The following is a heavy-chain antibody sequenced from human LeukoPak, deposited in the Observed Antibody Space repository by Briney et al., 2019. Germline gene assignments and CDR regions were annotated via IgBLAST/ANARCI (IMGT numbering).Heavy chain of an antibody. J-gene: IGHJ5*01. CDR3: ARDISIRWFYS. CDR2: IYYSGST. Sequence: PSETLSLTCTVSGGSISSSYSYWGWIRQPPGKGLEWIGNIYYSGSTYYNPSLKSRVTISVDTSKNHFSLKLNSVTAADTAVYYCARDISIRWFYSWGQGTLVTVSS. V-gene: IGHV4-39*07. D-gene: IGHD3-3*02. CDR1: GGSISSSYSY.